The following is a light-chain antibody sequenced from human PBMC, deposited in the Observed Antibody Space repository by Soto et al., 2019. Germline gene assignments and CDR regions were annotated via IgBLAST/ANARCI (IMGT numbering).Light chain of an antibody. J-gene: IGKJ3*01. CDR2: DAF. V-gene: IGKV3-11*01. Sequence: EIVLTQSPATLSLSPGERATLSCRASQSVGSYLAWYQQKPGQAPRLLVYDAFNRATGIPARFSGSGSGKDFSLTISSLEPEDFAAYFCQRRNTWPSSFGPGNKVYIK. CDR3: QRRNTWPSS. CDR1: QSVGSY.